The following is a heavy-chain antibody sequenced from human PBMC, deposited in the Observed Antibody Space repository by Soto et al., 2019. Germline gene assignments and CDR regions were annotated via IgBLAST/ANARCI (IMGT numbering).Heavy chain of an antibody. CDR3: AKDHRH. V-gene: IGHV3-23*01. Sequence: WGSLRLSYTASGVTFSSHAMSWVRQAPGKGLEWVSAISGSGGTTYYADSVKGRFTISRDNSKNTLYLQMNSLRAEDTAVYYCAKDHRHWGQGTLVTVSS. CDR1: GVTFSSHA. CDR2: ISGSGGTT. J-gene: IGHJ4*02.